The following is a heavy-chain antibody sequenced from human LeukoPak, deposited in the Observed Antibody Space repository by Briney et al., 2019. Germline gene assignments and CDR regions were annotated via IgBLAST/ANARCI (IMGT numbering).Heavy chain of an antibody. V-gene: IGHV4-61*02. J-gene: IGHJ6*03. D-gene: IGHD3-10*01. CDR3: ARDKGFYGSGSYYYYCMDV. CDR2: IYTSGST. Sequence: SETLSLTCTVSGGSISSGSYYWSWIRQPAGKGLEWIGRIYTSGSTNYNPSLKSRVTISVDTSKNQFSLKLSSVTAADTAVYYCARDKGFYGSGSYYYYCMDVWGKGTTVTISS. CDR1: GGSISSGSYY.